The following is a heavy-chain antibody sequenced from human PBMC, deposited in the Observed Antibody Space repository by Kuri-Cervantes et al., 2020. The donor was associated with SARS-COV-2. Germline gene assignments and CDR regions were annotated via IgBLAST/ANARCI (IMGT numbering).Heavy chain of an antibody. CDR3: ARGDWLLHRGYYYMDV. CDR2: MYHSGTT. Sequence: GSLRLSCTVSGYFISNGYYWGWIRQSPGKGLEWIASMYHSGTTFYNPSLKSRVTISVDTSKNRFSLKLSSVTAADTAVYYCARGDWLLHRGYYYMDVWGKGTTVTVSS. CDR1: GYFISNGYY. J-gene: IGHJ6*03. D-gene: IGHD3-3*01. V-gene: IGHV4-38-2*02.